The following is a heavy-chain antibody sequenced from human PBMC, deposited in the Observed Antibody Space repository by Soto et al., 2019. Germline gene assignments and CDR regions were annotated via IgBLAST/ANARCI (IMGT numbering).Heavy chain of an antibody. CDR3: ARYRREAVAGYTLDN. CDR2: VYNSGST. Sequence: LETLSLTCTVSGGSISSNCWTWIRQPPGKGLERIGYVYNSGSTNYNPSLKSRVTISEDTSKSQFSLKVNSMTAADTAVYYCARYRREAVAGYTLDNWGQGILVTVSS. D-gene: IGHD6-13*01. CDR1: GGSISSNC. V-gene: IGHV4-59*01. J-gene: IGHJ4*02.